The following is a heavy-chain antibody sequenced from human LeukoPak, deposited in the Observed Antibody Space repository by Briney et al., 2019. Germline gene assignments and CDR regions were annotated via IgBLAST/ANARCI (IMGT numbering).Heavy chain of an antibody. J-gene: IGHJ4*02. Sequence: PGGSLRLSCAASGFTFANYAMHWVRQAPGQGMEWLSIISWNSGYIGYADSVRGRFTISRDNAKKSLDLQMNSLRAEDTAFYYCAKVRGTYSSGYFFYYWGQGTLVTVSS. CDR1: GFTFANYA. CDR3: AKVRGTYSSGYFFYY. V-gene: IGHV3-9*01. CDR2: ISWNSGYI. D-gene: IGHD6-19*01.